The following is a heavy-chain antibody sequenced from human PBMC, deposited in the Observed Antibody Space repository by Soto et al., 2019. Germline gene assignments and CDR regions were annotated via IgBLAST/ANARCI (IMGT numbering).Heavy chain of an antibody. J-gene: IGHJ4*02. CDR3: AHRRYRFLEWSIFDD. CDR2: IYWDDDK. Sequence: PTLVNPTQTLTLTCTFSGFSLSPSGVRVRWIRQPPGKALELLALIYWDDDKRYSPSLKSRLTITKDTSKNQVVLTMTNMDPVDTASYYCAHRRYRFLEWSIFDDWGQGTLVTVSS. V-gene: IGHV2-5*02. CDR1: GFSLSPSGVR. D-gene: IGHD3-3*01.